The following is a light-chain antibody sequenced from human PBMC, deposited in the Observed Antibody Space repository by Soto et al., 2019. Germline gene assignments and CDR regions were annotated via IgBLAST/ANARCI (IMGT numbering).Light chain of an antibody. Sequence: QSALTQPASVSGSPGQSITISCTGTSSDVGAYNYVSWYQQHPGRAHNLLIYEVYYRPSGVSNRFSGSKSGNTAYLTIAGLQAEDEADYYCTSFTNITTWVFGGGTKLTVL. CDR1: SSDVGAYNY. V-gene: IGLV2-14*01. J-gene: IGLJ3*02. CDR2: EVY. CDR3: TSFTNITTWV.